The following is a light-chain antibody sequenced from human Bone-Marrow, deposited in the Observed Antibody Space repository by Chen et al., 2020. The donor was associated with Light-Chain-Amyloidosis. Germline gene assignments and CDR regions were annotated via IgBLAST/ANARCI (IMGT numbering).Light chain of an antibody. V-gene: IGLV2-11*01. CDR3: CAYAGTYTWL. Sequence: QSALTQPHSVPGSPGKQVTISCPGTSSDIGGYDYVSWYQQYPGTAPKLIIYDVNKRPSGVPDRFSASKSANTASLTISGLQADDEAEYHCCAYAGTYTWLFGGGTRLTVL. J-gene: IGLJ3*02. CDR1: SSDIGGYDY. CDR2: DVN.